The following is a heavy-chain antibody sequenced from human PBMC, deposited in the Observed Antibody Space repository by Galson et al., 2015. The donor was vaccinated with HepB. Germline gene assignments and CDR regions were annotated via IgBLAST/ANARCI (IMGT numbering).Heavy chain of an antibody. V-gene: IGHV3-30*04. D-gene: IGHD6-13*01. J-gene: IGHJ4*02. CDR2: ISYDGSNK. CDR1: GFTFSSYA. Sequence: SLRLSCAASGFTFSSYAMHWVRQAPGKGLEWVGVISYDGSNKYYADSVKGRFTISRDNSKNTLYLQMNSLRAEDTAVYYCARPPRGSSWSYWGQGTLVTVSS. CDR3: ARPPRGSSWSY.